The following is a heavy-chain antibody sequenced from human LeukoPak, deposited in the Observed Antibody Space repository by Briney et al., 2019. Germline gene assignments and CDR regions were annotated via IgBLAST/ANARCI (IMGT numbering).Heavy chain of an antibody. CDR2: ISYDGSNK. CDR1: GFTFSSYD. J-gene: IGHJ6*02. D-gene: IGHD3-10*01. Sequence: GRSLRLSCAASGFTFSSYDMHWVRQAPGKGLEWVAVISYDGSNKYYADSVKGRFTISRDNSKNTLYLQMNSLRAEDTAVYYCARVDEKNLIWSEYYGMDVWGQGTTVTVSS. V-gene: IGHV3-30*03. CDR3: ARVDEKNLIWSEYYGMDV.